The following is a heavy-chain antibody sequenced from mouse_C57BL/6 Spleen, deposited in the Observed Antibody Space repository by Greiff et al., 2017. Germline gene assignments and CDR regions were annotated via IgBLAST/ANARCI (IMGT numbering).Heavy chain of an antibody. Sequence: EVQLQESGGGLVKPGGSLKLSCAASGFTFSSYAMSWVRQTPEKRLEWVATISDGGSYTYYPDNVKGRFTISRDNAKNNLYLQMSHLKSEDTAMYYCARDQENPEYCGSSYRFAYWGQGTLVTVSA. V-gene: IGHV5-4*01. CDR1: GFTFSSYA. CDR3: ARDQENPEYCGSSYRFAY. D-gene: IGHD1-1*01. CDR2: ISDGGSYT. J-gene: IGHJ3*01.